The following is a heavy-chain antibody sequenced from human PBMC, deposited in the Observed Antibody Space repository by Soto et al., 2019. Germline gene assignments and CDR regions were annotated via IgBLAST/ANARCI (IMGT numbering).Heavy chain of an antibody. CDR3: ATVYIYDSSGYYFEY. D-gene: IGHD3-22*01. V-gene: IGHV1-24*01. CDR2: FDPEDGET. CDR1: GYTLTELS. J-gene: IGHJ4*02. Sequence: WASVKVSCKVSGYTLTELSMHWVRQAPGKGLEWMGGFDPEDGETIYAQKFQGRVTMTEDTSTDTAYMELSSLRSEDTAVYYCATVYIYDSSGYYFEYWGQGTLVTSPQ.